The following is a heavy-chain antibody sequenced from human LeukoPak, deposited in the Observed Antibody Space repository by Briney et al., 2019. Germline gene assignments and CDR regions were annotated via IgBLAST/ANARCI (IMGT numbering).Heavy chain of an antibody. J-gene: IGHJ4*02. Sequence: ASVKVSCKASGGTFSSYTISWVRQAPGQGLEWMGRIIPILGIANYAQKFQGRVTITADKSTSTAYMELSSLRSEHTAVYYCANAYGDYGLGYWGQGTLVTVSS. D-gene: IGHD4-17*01. CDR1: GGTFSSYT. V-gene: IGHV1-69*02. CDR3: ANAYGDYGLGY. CDR2: IIPILGIA.